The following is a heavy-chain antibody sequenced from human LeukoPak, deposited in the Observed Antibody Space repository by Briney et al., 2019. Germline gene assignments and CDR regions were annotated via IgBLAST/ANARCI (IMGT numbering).Heavy chain of an antibody. CDR1: GFTFSRYT. J-gene: IGHJ4*02. D-gene: IGHD1/OR15-1a*01. CDR2: ISSSSSYI. CDR3: ASNKPFDY. Sequence: PGGSLRLSCAASGFTFSRYTMNWVRQAPGKGLEWVSSISSSSSYIYYADSVKGRFTISRDNAKNSLYLQMNSLRAEDTAVYYCASNKPFDYWGQGTLVTVSS. V-gene: IGHV3-21*01.